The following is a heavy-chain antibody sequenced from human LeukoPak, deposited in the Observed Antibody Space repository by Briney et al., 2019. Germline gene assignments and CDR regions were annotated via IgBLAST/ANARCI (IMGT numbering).Heavy chain of an antibody. J-gene: IGHJ3*02. Sequence: PGGSLSFSCAASGFSFSSYWMHWVRQAPGKGLVWVSRINSDGSSTSYADSVKGRFTISRDSAKNTLYLQMNSLRAEDTAVYHCASDRGDSAFDILGQGSLVTVSS. V-gene: IGHV3-74*01. CDR1: GFSFSSYW. CDR3: ASDRGDSAFDI. CDR2: INSDGSST. D-gene: IGHD3-10*01.